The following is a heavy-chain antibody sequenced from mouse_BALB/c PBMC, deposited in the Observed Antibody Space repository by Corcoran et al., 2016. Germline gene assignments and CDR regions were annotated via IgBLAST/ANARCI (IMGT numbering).Heavy chain of an antibody. CDR2: INTHSGVP. Sequence: QIQLVQSGPELKKPGEPVRISCKASGYNFTTAGMQWVQKMPGKGLKWIGWINTHSGVPKYAEDFKGRFAFSLDTSARTAYLQISNLKNEDTATYFCAREFDYCGQGTTLTVSS. J-gene: IGHJ2*01. CDR3: AREFDY. V-gene: IGHV9-4*02. CDR1: GYNFTTAG.